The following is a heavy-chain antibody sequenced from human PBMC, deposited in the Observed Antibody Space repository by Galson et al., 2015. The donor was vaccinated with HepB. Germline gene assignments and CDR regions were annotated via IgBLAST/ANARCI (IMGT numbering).Heavy chain of an antibody. V-gene: IGHV5-51*01. CDR1: GYSFTDYW. Sequence: QSGAEVKKPGESLKISCKGSGYSFTDYWIGWVRQMPGKGLEWMGLIYPADSDTRYSPSFQGQVTISADKSITTAYLQWSSPKASDTAMYYCARQKSFDSSGCCGMDVWGQGTTVTVSS. D-gene: IGHD3-22*01. J-gene: IGHJ6*02. CDR3: ARQKSFDSSGCCGMDV. CDR2: IYPADSDT.